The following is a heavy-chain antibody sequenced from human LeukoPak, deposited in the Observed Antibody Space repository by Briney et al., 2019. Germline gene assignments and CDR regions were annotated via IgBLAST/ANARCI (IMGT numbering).Heavy chain of an antibody. V-gene: IGHV4-59*01. CDR2: IFYSGST. CDR3: ARTNQIDERAFDI. CDR1: GGPITGYY. J-gene: IGHJ3*02. D-gene: IGHD1-14*01. Sequence: PSETLSLTCTVSGGPITGYYWSWIRQTPGMGLEWIGYIFYSGSTNYKSSLKSRVTISVDTSNNQFSLKLSSVAAADTAVYYCARTNQIDERAFDIWGQGTMVTVSS.